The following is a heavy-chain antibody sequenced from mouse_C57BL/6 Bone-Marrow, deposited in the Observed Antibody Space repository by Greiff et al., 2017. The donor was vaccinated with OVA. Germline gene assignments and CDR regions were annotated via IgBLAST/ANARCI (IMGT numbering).Heavy chain of an antibody. Sequence: QVQLQQPGAELVMPGASVKLSCKASGYTFTSYWMHWVKQRPGPGLEWIGEIDPSDSYTNYNQKFKGKSTLTVDKSSSTAYMQLRSLTSEDSAVDYCARRDYDGDLSMDYWGQGTSVTVSS. CDR2: IDPSDSYT. D-gene: IGHD2-4*01. V-gene: IGHV1-69*01. J-gene: IGHJ4*01. CDR3: ARRDYDGDLSMDY. CDR1: GYTFTSYW.